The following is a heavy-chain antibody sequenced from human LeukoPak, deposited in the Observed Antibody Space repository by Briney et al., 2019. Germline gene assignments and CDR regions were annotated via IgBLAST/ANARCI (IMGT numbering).Heavy chain of an antibody. D-gene: IGHD5-24*01. V-gene: IGHV3-21*01. Sequence: GGSLRLSCAASGFTFSSYSMNWVRQAPGRGLEWVSSISSSSSYIYYADSVKGRFTISRDNSKNTLYLQMNSLKPEDTAVYYCARGSAYSVYGYFDPWGQGTLVTVSS. J-gene: IGHJ5*02. CDR1: GFTFSSYS. CDR2: ISSSSSYI. CDR3: ARGSAYSVYGYFDP.